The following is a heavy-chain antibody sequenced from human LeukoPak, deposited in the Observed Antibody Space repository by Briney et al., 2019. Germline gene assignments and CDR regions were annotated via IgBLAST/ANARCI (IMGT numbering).Heavy chain of an antibody. CDR2: IKSKTDGGTT. CDR3: TTGQGGAYAP. V-gene: IGHV3-15*01. J-gene: IGHJ5*02. D-gene: IGHD5-12*01. CDR1: GFTFSNFW. Sequence: GGSLRLSCAASGFTFSNFWMSWVRQAPGKGLEWVGLIKSKTDGGTTDYTAPVKGRFTISRDDSKHTLSLQMNSLKTEDTAVYYCTTGQGGAYAPWGQGTLVTVSS.